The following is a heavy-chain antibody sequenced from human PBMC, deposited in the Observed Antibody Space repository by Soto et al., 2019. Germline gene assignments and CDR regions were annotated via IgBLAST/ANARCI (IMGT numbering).Heavy chain of an antibody. Sequence: EVQLVESGGGLVKPGGSLRLSCAASGFASRTYTMNWVRQAPGKGLEWVSSITSSSDYKYYADSVRGRFTISRDNAKNSLFLQMNSLSVENTVLYYWTRDGAIVVVPGLDPWGQGTLVTVSS. CDR3: TRDGAIVVVPGLDP. V-gene: IGHV3-21*01. J-gene: IGHJ5*02. CDR1: GFASRTYT. D-gene: IGHD3-22*01. CDR2: ITSSSDYK.